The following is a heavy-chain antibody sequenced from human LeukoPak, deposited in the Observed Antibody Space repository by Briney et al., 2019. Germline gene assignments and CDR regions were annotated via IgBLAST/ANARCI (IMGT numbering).Heavy chain of an antibody. V-gene: IGHV4-59*01. D-gene: IGHD3-10*01. CDR3: ARDRRGYGSGSSPYYFDH. CDR2: IYSSGST. Sequence: SETLSLTCSVSGVTISSYYLSWIRQPPGKGLEWIGYIYSSGSTNYNPALKSRVTILINTSKNQFSLKLSSVTAGDTAVYFCARDRRGYGSGSSPYYFDHWGQGSLVTVSS. CDR1: GVTISSYY. J-gene: IGHJ4*02.